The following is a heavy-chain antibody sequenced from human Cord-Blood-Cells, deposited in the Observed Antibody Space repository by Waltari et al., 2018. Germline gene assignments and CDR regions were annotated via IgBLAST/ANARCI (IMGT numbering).Heavy chain of an antibody. D-gene: IGHD6-6*01. V-gene: IGHV3-53*01. CDR1: GFTVSSIY. J-gene: IGHJ3*02. CDR2: IYGGGST. Sequence: EGQLGDSGGGLLQTGGSLSRPCAASGFTVSSIYMSWVRQAPGKGVEWVSVIYGGGSTYYADSVKGRFTISRDNSKNTLYLQMNSLRAEDTAVYYCARDEGSSAPFWAFDIWGQGTMVTVSS. CDR3: ARDEGSSAPFWAFDI.